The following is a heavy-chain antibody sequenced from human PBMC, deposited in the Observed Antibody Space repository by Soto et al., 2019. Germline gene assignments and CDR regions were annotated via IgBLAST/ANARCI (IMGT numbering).Heavy chain of an antibody. D-gene: IGHD2-2*01. CDR2: IYPGDSDT. J-gene: IGHJ5*02. Sequence: GESLKISCTGVGCSFTSYWIGWVRQMPGKGLEWMGTIYPGDSDTRYSPSFQGQVTISADKSITTAYLQWSSLKASDTAMYYCARGYCTTTICDPWFDPWGQGTLVTVSS. CDR3: ARGYCTTTICDPWFDP. CDR1: GCSFTSYW. V-gene: IGHV5-51*01.